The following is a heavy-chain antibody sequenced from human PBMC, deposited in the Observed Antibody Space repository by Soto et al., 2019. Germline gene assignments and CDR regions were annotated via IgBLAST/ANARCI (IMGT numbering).Heavy chain of an antibody. V-gene: IGHV5-51*01. CDR2: IYPGDSDT. J-gene: IGHJ6*03. CDR1: GYSFTSYW. CDR3: ACHWVLLGYYYYMDV. D-gene: IGHD2-15*01. Sequence: RGESLKISCKGSGYSFTSYWIGWVRQMPGKGLEWMGIIYPGDSDTRYSPSFQGQVTISADKSISTAYLQWSSLKASDTAMYYCACHWVLLGYYYYMDVSGKGTTVPVSS.